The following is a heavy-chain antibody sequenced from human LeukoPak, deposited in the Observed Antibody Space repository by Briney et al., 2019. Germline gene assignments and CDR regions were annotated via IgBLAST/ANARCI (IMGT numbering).Heavy chain of an antibody. D-gene: IGHD6-13*01. CDR2: IIPIPGIA. CDR3: ARERIAAASVFDY. J-gene: IGHJ4*02. V-gene: IGHV1-69*04. Sequence: SVKVSCKASGGTFSSYTISWVRQAPGQGLEWMGRIIPIPGIANYAQKFQGRVTITADKSTSTAYMELSSLRSEDTAVYYCARERIAAASVFDYWGQGTLVTVSS. CDR1: GGTFSSYT.